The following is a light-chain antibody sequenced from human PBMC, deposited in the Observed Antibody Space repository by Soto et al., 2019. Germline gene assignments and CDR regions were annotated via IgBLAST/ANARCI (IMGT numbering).Light chain of an antibody. CDR1: QSVSSSY. J-gene: IGKJ2*01. V-gene: IGKV3-20*01. Sequence: EIVLTQSPGTLSLSPGERATLSCRASQSVSSSYLAWYQQKPGQAPRLLIYGASSRATGIPDRFSGSGSGTAFTLTISRLEPEEFAVYYWQQYGSSPRTFGQGTKLEIK. CDR3: QQYGSSPRT. CDR2: GAS.